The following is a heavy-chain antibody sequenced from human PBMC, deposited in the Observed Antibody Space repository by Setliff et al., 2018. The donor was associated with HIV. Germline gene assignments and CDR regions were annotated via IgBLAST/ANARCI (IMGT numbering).Heavy chain of an antibody. CDR3: AGPRGDEAFDI. CDR2: FIAVLDIT. J-gene: IGHJ3*02. Sequence: ASVKVSCQASGGSSRTYSINWVRQAPGQGLEWMGQFIAVLDITSYAQKFQGRLTITADESTSTMYMELSSLRSDDTAVYYCAGPRGDEAFDIWGQGTMVTVSS. D-gene: IGHD3-10*01. CDR1: GGSSRTYS. V-gene: IGHV1-69*10.